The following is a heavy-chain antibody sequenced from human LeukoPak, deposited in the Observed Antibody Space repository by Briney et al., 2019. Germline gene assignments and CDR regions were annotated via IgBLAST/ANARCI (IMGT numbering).Heavy chain of an antibody. D-gene: IGHD3-3*01. V-gene: IGHV3-23*01. CDR2: ISASGGST. CDR1: GSTFSTYA. Sequence: GGSLRLSCAASGSTFSTYAMSWVRQAPGKGLEWVSVISASGGSTYYADSVKGRFTISRDNSKNTVSLQMNSLRADDTAFYYCAKDQAFGVLPDWGQGTLVTVSS. CDR3: AKDQAFGVLPD. J-gene: IGHJ4*02.